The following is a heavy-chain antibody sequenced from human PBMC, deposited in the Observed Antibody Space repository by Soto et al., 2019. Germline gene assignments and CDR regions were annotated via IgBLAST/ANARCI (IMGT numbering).Heavy chain of an antibody. V-gene: IGHV1-69*01. CDR2: ILPIFGTA. D-gene: IGHD1-7*01. Sequence: QWQLVQSGAEVKKPGSSVKVSCKAYGGTFSSYALSWVRQAPGQGLEWMGGILPIFGTANYAQKFQGRVTITADESTSTAYMELSSLRSEDTAVYYCARDGRVTGTTLEYWGQGTLVTVSS. CDR1: GGTFSSYA. J-gene: IGHJ4*02. CDR3: ARDGRVTGTTLEY.